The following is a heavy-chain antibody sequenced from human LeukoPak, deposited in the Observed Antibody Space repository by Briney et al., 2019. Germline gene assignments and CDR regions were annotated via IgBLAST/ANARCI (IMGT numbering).Heavy chain of an antibody. CDR1: GYTFTDYY. D-gene: IGHD6-6*01. V-gene: IGHV1-2*02. CDR2: INPNSGGT. J-gene: IGHJ4*02. CDR3: ARARWQLVPYFDS. Sequence: ASVKVSCKASGYTFTDYYMHWVRQAPWQGLEWVGWINPNSGGTNFAQKFQGRVAMTRDTSISTAYLELGSLRSDDTAVYFCARARWQLVPYFDSWGQGTLVTVSS.